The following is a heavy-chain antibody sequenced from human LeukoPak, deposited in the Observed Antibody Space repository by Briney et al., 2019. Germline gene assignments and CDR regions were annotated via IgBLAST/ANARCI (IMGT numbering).Heavy chain of an antibody. V-gene: IGHV4-39*07. D-gene: IGHD5-24*01. J-gene: IGHJ4*02. CDR3: ARSGDGYNRGPFVY. CDR1: GGSISSSSYY. Sequence: PSETLSLTCTVSGGSISSSSYYWGWIRQPPGKGLEWIGSIYYSGSTYYNPSRKSRVTISVYTTKNQFSLKLSSVTAADTAVYYCARSGDGYNRGPFVYWGQGTLVTVSS. CDR2: IYYSGST.